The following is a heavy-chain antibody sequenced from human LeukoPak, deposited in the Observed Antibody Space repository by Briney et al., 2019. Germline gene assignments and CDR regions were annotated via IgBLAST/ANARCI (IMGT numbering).Heavy chain of an antibody. CDR1: GFTFDDYA. V-gene: IGHV3-9*01. CDR2: ISWNSGSI. CDR3: AKDSVVVPAAIQRPEDFWSGLFDY. J-gene: IGHJ4*02. D-gene: IGHD2-2*01. Sequence: GGSLRLSCAASGFTFDDYAMHWVRQAPGKGLEWVSGISWNSGSIGYADSVKGRFTISRDNAKNSLYLQTNSLRAEDTALYYCAKDSVVVPAAIQRPEDFWSGLFDYWGQGTLVTVSS.